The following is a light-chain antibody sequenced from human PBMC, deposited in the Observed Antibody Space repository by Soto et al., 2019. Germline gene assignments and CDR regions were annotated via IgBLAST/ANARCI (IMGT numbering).Light chain of an antibody. V-gene: IGKV3-15*01. J-gene: IGKJ1*01. Sequence: EMVMTQSPATLSVSPGERATLSCRPSQSVSGNLAWYQQKPGQAPRLLIYGASTRATGIPARFSGSGSGTEFTLTISSLQSEDFAVYYCQQYNNWPQTFGQGTKVEIK. CDR1: QSVSGN. CDR2: GAS. CDR3: QQYNNWPQT.